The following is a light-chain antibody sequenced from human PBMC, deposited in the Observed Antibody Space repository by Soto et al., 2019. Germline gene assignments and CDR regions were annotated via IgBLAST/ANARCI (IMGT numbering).Light chain of an antibody. J-gene: IGLJ1*01. CDR1: SSNIGSNY. V-gene: IGLV1-47*02. Sequence: QSVLTQPASSSGTPGQRVTISCSGSSSNIGSNYVYWYQQLPGTAPKLLIYSNNQRPSGVPDRFSGSKSGTSASLAISGLRSEDEADYYCAAWDDSLSGLVYGTGTKVTVL. CDR3: AAWDDSLSGLV. CDR2: SNN.